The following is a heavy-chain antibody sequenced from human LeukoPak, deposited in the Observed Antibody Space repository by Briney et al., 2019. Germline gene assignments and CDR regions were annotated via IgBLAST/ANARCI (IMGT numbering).Heavy chain of an antibody. CDR1: GGSISSSSYY. CDR2: IYYSGST. J-gene: IGHJ5*02. Sequence: SETLSLTCTVSGGSISSSSYYWGWIRQPPGKGLEWIGSIYYSGSTYYNPSLKSRVTISVDTSKNQFSLKLSSVTAADTAAYYCASQGFLNWFDPWGQGTLVTVSS. D-gene: IGHD2-15*01. V-gene: IGHV4-39*01. CDR3: ASQGFLNWFDP.